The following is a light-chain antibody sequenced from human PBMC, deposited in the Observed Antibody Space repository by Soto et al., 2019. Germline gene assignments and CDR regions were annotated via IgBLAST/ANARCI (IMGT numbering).Light chain of an antibody. CDR2: WAS. Sequence: DIVMTQSPDSLAVSLGERATINCKSSQSVLYNSNNKNYLTWYQQKPGQPPKLLIYWASTRESGVPDRFSGSGSGTDFTLFISSRQAEDVAVYYCQQYYSARTFGQGTKVEIK. CDR3: QQYYSART. V-gene: IGKV4-1*01. J-gene: IGKJ1*01. CDR1: QSVLYNSNNKNY.